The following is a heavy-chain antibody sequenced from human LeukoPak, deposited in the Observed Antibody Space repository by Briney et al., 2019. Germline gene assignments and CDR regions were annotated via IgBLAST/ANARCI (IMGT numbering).Heavy chain of an antibody. J-gene: IGHJ4*02. V-gene: IGHV4-59*01. CDR1: GGSMSTFY. D-gene: IGHD1-26*01. CDR2: IYYSGST. CDR3: ARDIEEVGATLYFDY. Sequence: SETLSLTCTVSGGSMSTFYWSWIRQPPGKGLEWIGYIYYSGSTNYNPSLKTRVTLSIDTSKNQFSLKVSSVTAADTAVYYCARDIEEVGATLYFDYWGQGTPVTVSS.